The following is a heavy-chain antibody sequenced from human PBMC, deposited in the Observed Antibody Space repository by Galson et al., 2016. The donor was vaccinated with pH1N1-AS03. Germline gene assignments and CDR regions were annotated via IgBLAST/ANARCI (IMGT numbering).Heavy chain of an antibody. J-gene: IGHJ4*02. CDR3: AKEGDEGAFDC. Sequence: SCAASGFTFKNYAMSWVRQAPGKGLEWVSVISGIGTSTYYAASVKGRFSISRDNARNTLSLQMDGLRAEDTALYYCAKEGDEGAFDCWGQGTPVTVSP. CDR1: GFTFKNYA. CDR2: ISGIGTST. V-gene: IGHV3-23*01.